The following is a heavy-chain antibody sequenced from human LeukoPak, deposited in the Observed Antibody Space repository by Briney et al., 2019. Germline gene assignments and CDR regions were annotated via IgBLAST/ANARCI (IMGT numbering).Heavy chain of an antibody. D-gene: IGHD3-22*01. CDR3: ARDRYYYDSSGYYWLFDY. CDR1: GGSIRSSSYY. CDR2: IYYTGST. V-gene: IGHV4-39*07. Sequence: PSETLSLTCTVSGGSIRSSSYYWGWIRQPPGKGLEWIGSIYYTGSTYYNPSLKSRVTISIDTSKNQFSLNLRSVTAADTAVYFCARDRYYYDSSGYYWLFDYWGQGTLVTVSS. J-gene: IGHJ4*02.